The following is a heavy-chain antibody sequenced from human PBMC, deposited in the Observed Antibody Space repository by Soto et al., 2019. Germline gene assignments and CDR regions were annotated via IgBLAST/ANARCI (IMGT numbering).Heavy chain of an antibody. V-gene: IGHV1-18*04. CDR3: AREYIEYSSGWYSLDY. CDR2: ISAYNCNT. Sequence: QVQLVQSGAEVKKPGASVKVSCKASGYTFTSYGISWVRQAPGQGLEWMGWISAYNCNTNYEQKLQGRVTMTTDTSTSTAYMELRSLRSDDTAVYYCAREYIEYSSGWYSLDYWGQGTLVTVSS. J-gene: IGHJ4*02. CDR1: GYTFTSYG. D-gene: IGHD6-19*01.